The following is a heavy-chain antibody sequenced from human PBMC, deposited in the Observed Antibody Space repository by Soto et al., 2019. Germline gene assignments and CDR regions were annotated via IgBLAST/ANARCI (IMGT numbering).Heavy chain of an antibody. J-gene: IGHJ6*02. V-gene: IGHV4-59*01. CDR2: IYYNGNT. CDR1: GGSISSYY. CDR3: ARDLRVMASYYYGMAV. D-gene: IGHD2-21*01. Sequence: QVQLQESGPGLVKPSETLSLTGTVSGGSISSYYWSWIRQSPGKGLEWSGYIYYNGNTNYNPSLKSRLTISVGSSKNPFSLKLSSVTAADAAVYYCARDLRVMASYYYGMAVWGQGTTVTVSS.